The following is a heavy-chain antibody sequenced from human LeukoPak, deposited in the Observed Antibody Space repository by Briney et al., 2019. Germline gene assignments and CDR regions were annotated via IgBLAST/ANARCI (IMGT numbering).Heavy chain of an antibody. CDR2: ISGSGGST. V-gene: IGHV3-23*01. D-gene: IGHD3-10*01. CDR3: AKDDGTIVRGVSVPVY. Sequence: GGSLRLSCAASGFTFSSYAMSWVRQAPGKGLEWVSAISGSGGSTYYADSVKGRFTISRDNSKNTLYLQMNSLRAEDTAVYYCAKDDGTIVRGVSVPVYWGQGTLVTVSS. J-gene: IGHJ4*02. CDR1: GFTFSSYA.